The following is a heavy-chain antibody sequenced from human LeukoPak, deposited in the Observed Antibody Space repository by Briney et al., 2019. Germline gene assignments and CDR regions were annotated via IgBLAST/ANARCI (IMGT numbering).Heavy chain of an antibody. CDR2: ISSSGSTI. D-gene: IGHD2-2*01. Sequence: GGSLRLSCAASGFTFSSYEMNWVRQAPGKGLEWVSYISSSGSTIYYADSVKGRFTISRDNAKNSLYLQMNSLRAEDTAVYYWARKYCSSTSCLLDNWGQGTLVTVSS. J-gene: IGHJ4*02. CDR1: GFTFSSYE. V-gene: IGHV3-48*03. CDR3: ARKYCSSTSCLLDN.